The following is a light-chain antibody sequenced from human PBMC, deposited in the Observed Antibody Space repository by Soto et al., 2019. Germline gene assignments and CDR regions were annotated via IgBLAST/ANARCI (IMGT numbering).Light chain of an antibody. CDR2: ATS. CDR1: RDIDNF. Sequence: DIQLTQSPSFLSASVGDRVTITCRASRDIDNFAAWYQQKPGKTPNLLIYATSLLQTGVPPRFSGRGSGTGSDLTISGMQPEDLAAYYCQQINSGQFFFIFGPGT. J-gene: IGKJ3*01. V-gene: IGKV1-9*01. CDR3: QQINSGQFFFI.